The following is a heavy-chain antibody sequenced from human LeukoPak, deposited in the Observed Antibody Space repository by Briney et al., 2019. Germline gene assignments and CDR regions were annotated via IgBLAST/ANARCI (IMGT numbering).Heavy chain of an antibody. Sequence: GSLRLSCAASGFSLSTYALSWVRQAPGGGLEWVAAISGSGDKTYHADSVKGRFTISKDNSENRLSLQMDSLRAKDTAVYFCAKDTTAWWYHRAYMNVWGKGTTVTVSS. CDR2: ISGSGDKT. CDR3: AKDTTAWWYHRAYMNV. D-gene: IGHD2-15*01. V-gene: IGHV3-23*01. J-gene: IGHJ6*03. CDR1: GFSLSTYA.